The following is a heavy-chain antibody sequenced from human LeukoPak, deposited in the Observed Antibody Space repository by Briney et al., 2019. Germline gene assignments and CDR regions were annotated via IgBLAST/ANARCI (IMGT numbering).Heavy chain of an antibody. CDR2: ISSSGGSR. J-gene: IGHJ4*02. CDR1: GVTLIVLA. D-gene: IGHD3-22*01. Sequence: PGGSLRLSCAVSGVTLIVLAMAWVRHAPGKGLEWGSGISSSGGSRHYAESVKGRFTISRDNSRNMLYLQMTRLRAEDTAVYYCAKEVIVVARGPFDSWGQGTLVTVSS. CDR3: AKEVIVVARGPFDS. V-gene: IGHV3-23*01.